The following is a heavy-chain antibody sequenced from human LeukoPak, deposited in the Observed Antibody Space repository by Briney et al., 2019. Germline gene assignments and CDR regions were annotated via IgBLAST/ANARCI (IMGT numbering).Heavy chain of an antibody. Sequence: GGSLRLSCAASGFTVSSNYMSWVRQAPGKGLEWVSVIYSGGITDYADSVKDRFTISRDSSKNTLYLQMNRLRAEDTAVYYCARVSQWLPDYWGQGTLVTVSS. CDR2: IYSGGIT. V-gene: IGHV3-66*01. CDR3: ARVSQWLPDY. J-gene: IGHJ4*02. CDR1: GFTVSSNY. D-gene: IGHD6-19*01.